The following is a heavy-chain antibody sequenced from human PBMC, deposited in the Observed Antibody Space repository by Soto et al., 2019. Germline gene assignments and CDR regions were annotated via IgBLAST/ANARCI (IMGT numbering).Heavy chain of an antibody. Sequence: SETLSLTCTVSGGSINSGGYYWSWIRQHPGKGLEWIGYFYYSGTTYYHPSLQSRVTISVDTSKNQFSLKLSSVTAADTAVYYCARHGINYCSSTSCPFDPWGQGTLVTVSS. J-gene: IGHJ5*02. V-gene: IGHV4-39*01. CDR1: GGSINSGGYY. D-gene: IGHD2-2*01. CDR2: FYYSGTT. CDR3: ARHGINYCSSTSCPFDP.